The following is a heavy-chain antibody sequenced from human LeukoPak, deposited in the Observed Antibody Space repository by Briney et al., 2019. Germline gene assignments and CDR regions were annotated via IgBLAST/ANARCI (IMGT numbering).Heavy chain of an antibody. J-gene: IGHJ3*02. CDR2: IIPIFGAA. CDR3: ARVSLDSSGYYYNAFDI. Sequence: GASVKVSCKASGGTFSSYAISWVRQAPGQGLEWMGGIIPIFGAANYAQKFQGRVTITADESTSTAYMELSSLRSEDTAVYYCARVSLDSSGYYYNAFDIWDQGTMVTVSS. D-gene: IGHD3-22*01. V-gene: IGHV1-69*13. CDR1: GGTFSSYA.